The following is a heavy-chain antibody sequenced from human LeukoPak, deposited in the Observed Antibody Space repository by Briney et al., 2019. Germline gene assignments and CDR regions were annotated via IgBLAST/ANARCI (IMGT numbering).Heavy chain of an antibody. V-gene: IGHV3-13*05. J-gene: IGHJ6*04. Sequence: PGGSLRLSCAASGFTFSSYDMHWVRRATGKGLEWVSAIGAAGDPYYPGSVKGRFTISRENAKNSLYLQMNSLRAGDTAVYYCARELVRGVKPYYYYYGMDVWGKGTTVTVSS. D-gene: IGHD3-10*02. CDR1: GFTFSSYD. CDR2: IGAAGDP. CDR3: ARELVRGVKPYYYYYGMDV.